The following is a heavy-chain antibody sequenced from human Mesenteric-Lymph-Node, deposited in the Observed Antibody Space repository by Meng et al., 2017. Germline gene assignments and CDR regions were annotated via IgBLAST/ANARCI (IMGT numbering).Heavy chain of an antibody. V-gene: IGHV4-39*07. CDR3: ARVEGIFDS. CDR1: GGSISSSSYY. D-gene: IGHD1-1*01. J-gene: IGHJ4*02. CDR2: IHYSGST. Sequence: GSLRLSCTVSGGSISSSSYYWGWIRQPPGKGLEWIGSIHYSGSTNYNPSLKSRVTISEDTSKNQFSLKLSSVTAADTAVYYCARVEGIFDSWGQGTLVTVSS.